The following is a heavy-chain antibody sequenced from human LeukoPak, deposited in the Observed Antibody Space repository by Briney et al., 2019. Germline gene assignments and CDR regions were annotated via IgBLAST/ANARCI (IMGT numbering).Heavy chain of an antibody. CDR3: AKNLVPPLGIAAAGHYSFDY. J-gene: IGHJ4*02. CDR2: ISGSGGST. V-gene: IGHV3-23*01. Sequence: QPGGSLRLSCAASGFTFSSYAMSWVRQAPGKGLEWVSAISGSGGSTYYADSVKGRFTISRDNSKNTLYLQMSSLRAEDTAVYYCAKNLVPPLGIAAAGHYSFDYWGQGTLVTVSS. CDR1: GFTFSSYA. D-gene: IGHD6-13*01.